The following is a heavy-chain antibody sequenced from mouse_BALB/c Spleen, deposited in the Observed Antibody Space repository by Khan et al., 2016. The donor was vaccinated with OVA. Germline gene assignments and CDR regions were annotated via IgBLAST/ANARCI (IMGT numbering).Heavy chain of an antibody. Sequence: EVKLLESGAGLVQPGGSLKLSCAASGYSFSRYWMSWVRQAPGKGLEWIGEINPDSSTINYTPSLKDKFIISRDNAKNTLYLQMSKVRSGDTAIYDCAVPYRYDGRAWFAYWGQGTLVTVSA. CDR3: AVPYRYDGRAWFAY. V-gene: IGHV4-1*02. CDR2: INPDSSTI. J-gene: IGHJ3*01. D-gene: IGHD2-14*01. CDR1: GYSFSRYW.